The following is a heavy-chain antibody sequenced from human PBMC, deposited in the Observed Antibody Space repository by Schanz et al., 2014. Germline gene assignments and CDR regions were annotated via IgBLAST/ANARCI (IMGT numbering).Heavy chain of an antibody. CDR3: ARHGGIPYYPMDV. CDR1: GGSISSGSYY. Sequence: QVQLQESGPGLVKPSQTLSLTCTVSGGSISSGSYYWNWIRQPAGKGLEWIGRIYTSGSTNYNPSLKSRVTMSVDTSKNQFSLRLSSVTAADTAVYYCARHGGIPYYPMDVWGQGTTVTVSS. D-gene: IGHD3-16*01. V-gene: IGHV4-61*02. CDR2: IYTSGST. J-gene: IGHJ6*02.